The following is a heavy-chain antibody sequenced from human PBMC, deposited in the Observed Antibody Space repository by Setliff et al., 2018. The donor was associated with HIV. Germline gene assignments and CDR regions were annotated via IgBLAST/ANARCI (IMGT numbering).Heavy chain of an antibody. CDR2: IYYSGAT. J-gene: IGHJ4*02. V-gene: IGHV4-31*03. Sequence: SETLSLTCTVSGGSISSGGYYWSWIRQHPGKGLEWIGYIYYSGATYYNPSLRSRVTISVDSSKNQFSLKLRSVTAADTAVYYCARHEINSGLNGRIFDNWGQGILVTVSS. CDR3: ARHEINSGLNGRIFDN. CDR1: GGSISSGGYY. D-gene: IGHD6-25*01.